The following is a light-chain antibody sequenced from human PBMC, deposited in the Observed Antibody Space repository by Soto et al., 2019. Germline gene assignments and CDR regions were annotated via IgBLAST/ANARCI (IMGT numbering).Light chain of an antibody. V-gene: IGLV2-14*01. CDR3: SSYTSSTNYG. CDR2: EVS. J-gene: IGLJ1*01. Sequence: QSVLTPPAPVPRSPGQSLTISCPGPSIDIAPYNYVSWYEQHLGKAPDLIIFEVSCRPSGISNRFSDSKSGNTACLTISGLQAEDEADYYCSSYTSSTNYGFGTGTKVTVL. CDR1: SIDIAPYNY.